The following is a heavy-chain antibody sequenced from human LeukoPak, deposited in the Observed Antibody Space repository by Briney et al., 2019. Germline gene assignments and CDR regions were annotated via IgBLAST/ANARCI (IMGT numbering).Heavy chain of an antibody. CDR3: SREASEAFDI. Sequence: GGSLRLSCAASGFIFSNYGFHWVRQAPGKGLEWVAVIRYDGNLQYHADAVKGRFTVSKDNFKDTLYLHMNGLRPEDSAVYYCSREASEAFDIWGQGSMVTVS. CDR1: GFIFSNYG. V-gene: IGHV3-30*02. J-gene: IGHJ3*02. CDR2: IRYDGNLQ.